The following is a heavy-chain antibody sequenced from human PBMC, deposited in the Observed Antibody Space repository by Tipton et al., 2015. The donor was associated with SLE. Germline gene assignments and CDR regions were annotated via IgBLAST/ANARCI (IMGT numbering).Heavy chain of an antibody. CDR3: ARDRGVADI. Sequence: GSLRLSCAASGFTFSNSWMSGVRQAPGRGLEWVANIKEDGSEKYYVDSVRGRFTISRDNAKNSVFLQMNGLRAEDTAVYYCARDRGVADIWGQGTMVTVSS. V-gene: IGHV3-7*01. CDR1: GFTFSNSW. D-gene: IGHD2-15*01. CDR2: IKEDGSEK. J-gene: IGHJ3*02.